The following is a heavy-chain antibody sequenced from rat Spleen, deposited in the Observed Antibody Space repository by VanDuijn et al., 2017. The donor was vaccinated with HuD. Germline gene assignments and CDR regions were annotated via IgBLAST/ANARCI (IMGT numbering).Heavy chain of an antibody. CDR2: ISPSGGST. Sequence: EVQLAESGGGLVQPGRSLKLSCAASGFTFSSFVMHWIRQAPTQGPEWVASISPSGGSTHYRDSVKGRFTVSRENAESTLYLQMDSLRSEDTATYYCATEYYGYTYWYFDFWGPGTMVTVSS. V-gene: IGHV5-19*01. J-gene: IGHJ1*01. CDR1: GFTFSSFV. D-gene: IGHD1-6*01. CDR3: ATEYYGYTYWYFDF.